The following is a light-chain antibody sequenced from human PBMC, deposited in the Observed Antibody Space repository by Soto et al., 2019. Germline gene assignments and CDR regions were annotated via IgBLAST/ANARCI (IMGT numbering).Light chain of an antibody. CDR2: AAS. J-gene: IGKJ2*01. Sequence: DIQMTQSPSSLSASVGDRVTITCRASQSISSYLSWYQQKPGKAPKLLIYAASTLESGVPSRFSGSGSGTDFTLTISSLQPEDFAAYFCQQSYSAPYTFGQGTKLAIK. V-gene: IGKV1-39*01. CDR1: QSISSY. CDR3: QQSYSAPYT.